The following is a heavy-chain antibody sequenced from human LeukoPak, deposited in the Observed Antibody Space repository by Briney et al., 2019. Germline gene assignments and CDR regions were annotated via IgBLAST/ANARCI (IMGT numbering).Heavy chain of an antibody. J-gene: IGHJ4*02. Sequence: SETPSLTCTVSGGSISSYYWSWIRQPPGKGLEWIGYIYYSGSTNYNPSLKSRVTISVDTSKNQFSLKLSSVTATDTAVYYCARGLAPYCGRDCYQYYFDYWGQGTLVTVSS. CDR3: ARGLAPYCGRDCYQYYFDY. CDR2: IYYSGST. CDR1: GGSISSYY. D-gene: IGHD2-21*02. V-gene: IGHV4-59*01.